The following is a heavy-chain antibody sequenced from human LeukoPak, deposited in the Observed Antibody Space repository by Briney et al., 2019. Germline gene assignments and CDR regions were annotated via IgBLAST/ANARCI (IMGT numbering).Heavy chain of an antibody. Sequence: SETLSLTCAVSGYSISSGYYWGWIRPPPGKGLEWIWSIYHSGSTYYNPSLKSRVTISVDPAKNQLSLQLNSVTAADTAVYYCARRGGAARSYYFDYWGQGTLVTVSS. D-gene: IGHD6-6*01. CDR3: ARRGGAARSYYFDY. CDR1: GYSISSGYY. V-gene: IGHV4-38-2*01. J-gene: IGHJ4*02. CDR2: IYHSGST.